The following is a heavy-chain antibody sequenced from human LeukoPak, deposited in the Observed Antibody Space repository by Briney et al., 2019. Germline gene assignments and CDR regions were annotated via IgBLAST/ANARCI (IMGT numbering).Heavy chain of an antibody. CDR1: GGSISSHY. Sequence: PSETLSLTWTVSGGSISSHYCSWSRQPPGEGLEWIGYIYYSGSTNDNPSRKSRVTISVDTSRTQFSLKLSSVTAADTAVYYCASRAVSHSSGYSYYYYMDVWGKGTTVTVSS. D-gene: IGHD3-22*01. J-gene: IGHJ6*03. V-gene: IGHV4-59*11. CDR3: ASRAVSHSSGYSYYYYMDV. CDR2: IYYSGST.